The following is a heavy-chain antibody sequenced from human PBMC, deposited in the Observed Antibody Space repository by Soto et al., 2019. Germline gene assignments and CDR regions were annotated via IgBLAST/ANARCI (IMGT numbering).Heavy chain of an antibody. CDR2: IYYSGST. D-gene: IGHD3-10*01. V-gene: IGHV4-59*01. CDR1: GGSISSYY. CDR3: ARDGGAAFDI. Sequence: SETLSLTCTVSGGSISSYYWSWIRQPPGKGLEWIGYIYYSGSTNYNPSLKSRVTISVDTSKNQFSLKLSSVTAADTAVYYCARDGGAAFDIWGQGTMVTVSS. J-gene: IGHJ3*02.